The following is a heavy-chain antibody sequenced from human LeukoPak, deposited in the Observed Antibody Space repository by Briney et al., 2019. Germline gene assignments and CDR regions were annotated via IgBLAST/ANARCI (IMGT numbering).Heavy chain of an antibody. CDR1: GFFISSGYY. CDR3: ARQMGDFWGGYPNAFDI. D-gene: IGHD3-3*01. V-gene: IGHV4-38-2*01. Sequence: PSETLSLTCAVSGFFISSGYYWGWIRQPPGKGLEWIGSIYQSGSTYYNPSPQSRVSISINTSKNQFSLKLNSVTAADTAIYYCARQMGDFWGGYPNAFDIWGQGTMVTVSP. CDR2: IYQSGST. J-gene: IGHJ3*02.